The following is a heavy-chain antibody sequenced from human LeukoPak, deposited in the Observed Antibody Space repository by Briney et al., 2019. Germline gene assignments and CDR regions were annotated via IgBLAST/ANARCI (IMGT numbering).Heavy chain of an antibody. Sequence: GESLKISCQGSGYDSGVSFTSHSIAWVRQMPGKGLEWMGIIYPGDSDTRYSPSFQGQVTISADKSISTAYLQWSSLKASDTAMYYCARPTFMGGASNDYWGQGTLVTVSS. J-gene: IGHJ4*02. CDR3: ARPTFMGGASNDY. CDR1: GYDSGVSFTSHS. CDR2: IYPGDSDT. D-gene: IGHD1-26*01. V-gene: IGHV5-51*01.